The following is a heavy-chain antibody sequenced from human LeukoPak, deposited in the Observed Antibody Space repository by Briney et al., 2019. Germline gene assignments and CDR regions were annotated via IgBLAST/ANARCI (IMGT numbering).Heavy chain of an antibody. CDR2: IKSKSDGGTT. D-gene: IGHD3-10*01. CDR3: IRLWFGEFI. J-gene: IGHJ3*02. Sequence: GGSLRLSCVASEFTFSNYAMNWVRQAPGKGLEWVGRIKSKSDGGTTDYAAPVKGRFTISRDDSKNTLYLQMNSLKTEDTAVYYCIRLWFGEFIWGQGTMVSVSS. CDR1: EFTFSNYA. V-gene: IGHV3-15*01.